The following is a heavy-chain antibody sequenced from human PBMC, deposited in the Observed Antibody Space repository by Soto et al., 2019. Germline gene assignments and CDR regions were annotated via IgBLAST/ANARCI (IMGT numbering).Heavy chain of an antibody. CDR3: ARSRAYDSSGYYY. Sequence: QVQLQESGPGLVKPSETLSLTCTVSGGSVSSGSYYWSWIRQPPGKGLEWIGYIYYSGSTNYNPSLKSRVTISVDTSKNQFSLKLSSVTAADTAVCYCARSRAYDSSGYYYWGQGTLVTVSS. V-gene: IGHV4-61*01. J-gene: IGHJ4*02. CDR2: IYYSGST. D-gene: IGHD3-22*01. CDR1: GGSVSSGSYY.